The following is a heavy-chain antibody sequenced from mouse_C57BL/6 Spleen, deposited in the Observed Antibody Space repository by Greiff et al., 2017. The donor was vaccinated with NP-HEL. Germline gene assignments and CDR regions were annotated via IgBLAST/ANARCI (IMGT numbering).Heavy chain of an antibody. CDR2: ISSGGSYT. V-gene: IGHV5-6*01. D-gene: IGHD2-2*01. Sequence: QGVESGGDLVKPGGSLKLSCAASGFTFSSYGMSWFRQTPDKRLEWVATISSGGSYTYYPDSVKGRFTISSNNAKNTLYRQRSSLKSEDTAMYYCARNGIYYGYDRGYAMDYWGQGTSVTVSS. CDR1: GFTFSSYG. J-gene: IGHJ4*01. CDR3: ARNGIYYGYDRGYAMDY.